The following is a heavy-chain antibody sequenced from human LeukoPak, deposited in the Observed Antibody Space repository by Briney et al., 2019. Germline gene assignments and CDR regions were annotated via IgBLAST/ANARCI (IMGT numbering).Heavy chain of an antibody. CDR1: GGSFSGYY. V-gene: IGHV4-34*01. CDR3: ARQGYSSGSDY. CDR2: INHSGST. Sequence: SETLSLTCAVYGGSFSGYYWSWIRQPPGKGLEWIGEINHSGSTNYNPSLKSRVTISVDTSKNQFSLKLSSVTAADTAVYYCARQGYSSGSDYWGQGTLVTVSS. J-gene: IGHJ4*02. D-gene: IGHD6-19*01.